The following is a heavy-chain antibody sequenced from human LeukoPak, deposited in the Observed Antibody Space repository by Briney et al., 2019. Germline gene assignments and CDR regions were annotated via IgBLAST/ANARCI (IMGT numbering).Heavy chain of an antibody. CDR3: AREGESYPDLDY. Sequence: GGSLRLSCSASGFTFSDYWMTWVHQAPGKGLEWVANVNQDGSEKYYVGSVKGRFTISRDNAKNSVYLQMNSLRAEDTAVYYCAREGESYPDLDYWGQGTLVTVSS. J-gene: IGHJ4*02. D-gene: IGHD3-10*01. V-gene: IGHV3-7*01. CDR2: VNQDGSEK. CDR1: GFTFSDYW.